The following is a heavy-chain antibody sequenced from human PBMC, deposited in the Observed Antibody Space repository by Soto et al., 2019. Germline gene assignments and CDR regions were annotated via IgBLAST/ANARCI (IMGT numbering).Heavy chain of an antibody. CDR2: INHSGST. CDR3: ARSGVGVGSWYFDL. D-gene: IGHD3-22*01. Sequence: QVQLQQWGAGLLKPSETLSLTCAVYGGSFSGYYWSWIRQPPGKGLEWIGEINHSGSTNYNPSLKRRVTISVDTSKNQFSLKLSSVTAADTAVYYCARSGVGVGSWYFDLWGRGTLVTVSS. CDR1: GGSFSGYY. V-gene: IGHV4-34*01. J-gene: IGHJ2*01.